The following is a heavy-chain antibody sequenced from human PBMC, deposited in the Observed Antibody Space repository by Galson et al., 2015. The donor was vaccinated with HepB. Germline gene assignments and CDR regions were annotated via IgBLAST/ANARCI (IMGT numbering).Heavy chain of an antibody. CDR1: GFTVSSNY. J-gene: IGHJ4*02. Sequence: SLRLSCVASGFTVSSNYVSWVRQAPGKGLEWVSVIYSGGGTYYADSVKGRFTISRDDSKNTLYLQMNSLRAEDTAMYYCARGSDYYRYWGQGTLVTVSS. D-gene: IGHD3-10*01. CDR2: IYSGGGT. CDR3: ARGSDYYRY. V-gene: IGHV3-53*01.